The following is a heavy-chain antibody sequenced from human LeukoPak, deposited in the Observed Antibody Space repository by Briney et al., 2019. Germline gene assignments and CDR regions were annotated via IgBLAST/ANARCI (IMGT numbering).Heavy chain of an antibody. V-gene: IGHV1-24*01. CDR3: ATEKDLLLDA. CDR2: FDPGDDET. CDR1: GYSLSELS. Sequence: ASVKVSCKVSGYSLSELSTHWVRQAPGQGLEWMGGFDPGDDETIYAQKFQGRVTMTEDTSTDTAYLELSSLRSEDTAVYFCATEKDLLLDAWGQGTPVTVSS. D-gene: IGHD1-26*01. J-gene: IGHJ5*02.